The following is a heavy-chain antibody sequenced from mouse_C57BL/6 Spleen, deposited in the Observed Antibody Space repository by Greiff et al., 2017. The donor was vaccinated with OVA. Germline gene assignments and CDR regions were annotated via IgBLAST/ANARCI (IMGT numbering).Heavy chain of an antibody. V-gene: IGHV3-6*01. Sequence: ESGPGLVKPSQSLSLTCSVTGYSITSGYYWNWIRQFPGNKLEWMGYISYDGSNNYNPSLKNRISITRDTSKNQFFLKLNSVTTEDTATYYCARAYYSNDVGYFDVWGTGTTVTVSS. D-gene: IGHD2-12*01. J-gene: IGHJ1*03. CDR1: GYSITSGYY. CDR3: ARAYYSNDVGYFDV. CDR2: ISYDGSN.